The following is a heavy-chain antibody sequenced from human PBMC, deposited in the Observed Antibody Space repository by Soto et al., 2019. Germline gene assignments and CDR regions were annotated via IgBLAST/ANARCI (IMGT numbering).Heavy chain of an antibody. CDR2: IIPIFGTA. CDR1: GCTFSSYA. Sequence: SVKVSCKASGCTFSSYAISWVRQAPGQGLEWMGGIIPIFGTANYAQKFQGRVTITADESTSTAYMELSSLRSEDTAVYYCARDSSTIFGVVIPNWFDAWGQGTLVTVSS. J-gene: IGHJ5*02. CDR3: ARDSSTIFGVVIPNWFDA. V-gene: IGHV1-69*13. D-gene: IGHD3-3*01.